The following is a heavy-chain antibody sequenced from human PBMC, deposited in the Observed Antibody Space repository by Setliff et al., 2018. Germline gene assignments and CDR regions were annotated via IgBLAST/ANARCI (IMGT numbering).Heavy chain of an antibody. CDR3: AKDIVAPGLFLDY. D-gene: IGHD3-16*02. Sequence: PGGSLSLSCAASGFTFSDYYMSWIRQAPGKGLEWVSYISFNSGSTIYYADSVKGRFTIPRDNAKNSLYLQMNSLRAEDTAVYYCAKDIVAPGLFLDYWGQGTLVTVSS. V-gene: IGHV3-11*04. CDR2: ISFNSGSTI. J-gene: IGHJ4*02. CDR1: GFTFSDYY.